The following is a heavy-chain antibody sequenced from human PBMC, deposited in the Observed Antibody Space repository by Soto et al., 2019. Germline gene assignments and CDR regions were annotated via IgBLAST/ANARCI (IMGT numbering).Heavy chain of an antibody. Sequence: QLQLQESGSGLVKPSQTLSLTCAVSGGSISSGGYSWSWIGQPPGKGLEWMGYIYHSGSTYYNPALKTRVTISVDRSKNPFSLKLSSVTAADSAVYYCAGVRGPYCGGECYPPTPNWFDPWGQGTLVTVSS. CDR3: AGVRGPYCGGECYPPTPNWFDP. J-gene: IGHJ5*02. V-gene: IGHV4-30-2*01. CDR1: GGSISSGGYS. D-gene: IGHD2-21*01. CDR2: IYHSGST.